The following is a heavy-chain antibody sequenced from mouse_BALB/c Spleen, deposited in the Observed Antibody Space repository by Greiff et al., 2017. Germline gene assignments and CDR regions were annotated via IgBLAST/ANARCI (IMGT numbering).Heavy chain of an antibody. V-gene: IGHV1-7*01. CDR3: ANYGNYEAY. J-gene: IGHJ3*01. Sequence: LVESGAELAKPGASVKMSCKASGYTFTSYWMHWVKQRPGQGLKWIGYINPSTGYTEYNQKFKDKATLTADKSSSTAYMQLSSLTSEDSAVYYCANYGNYEAYWGQGTLVTVSA. CDR1: GYTFTSYW. CDR2: INPSTGYT. D-gene: IGHD2-1*01.